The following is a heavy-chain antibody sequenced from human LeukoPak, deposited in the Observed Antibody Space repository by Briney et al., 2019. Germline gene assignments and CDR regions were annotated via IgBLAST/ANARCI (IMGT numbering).Heavy chain of an antibody. CDR1: GGTFSSYA. Sequence: ASVKVSCKPSGGTFSSYAISWVRQAPGQGLEWMGGIIPIFGTANYAQKFQGRVTITTDESTSTAYMELSSLRSEDTAVYYCARGRWGSGWYFYYWGQGTLVTVSS. D-gene: IGHD6-19*01. CDR2: IIPIFGTA. J-gene: IGHJ4*02. V-gene: IGHV1-69*05. CDR3: ARGRWGSGWYFYY.